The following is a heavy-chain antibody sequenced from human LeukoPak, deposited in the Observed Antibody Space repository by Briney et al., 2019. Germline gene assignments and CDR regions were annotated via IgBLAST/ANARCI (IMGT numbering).Heavy chain of an antibody. V-gene: IGHV3-33*03. D-gene: IGHD6-19*01. CDR3: ATQSGSSGGY. Sequence: PGGSLRLSCATPGFTFSTYGMHWVRQAPGKGLEWVTNILYDGSNKYYADSVKGRFTISRDNSRNTLYLQMDSLRAEDTAVYYCATQSGSSGGYWGQGALVTVSS. CDR2: ILYDGSNK. J-gene: IGHJ4*02. CDR1: GFTFSTYG.